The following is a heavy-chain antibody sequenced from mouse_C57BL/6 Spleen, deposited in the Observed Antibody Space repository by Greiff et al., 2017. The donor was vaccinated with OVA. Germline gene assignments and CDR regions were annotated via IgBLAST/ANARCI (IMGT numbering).Heavy chain of an antibody. V-gene: IGHV1-82*01. CDR1: GYAFSSSW. Sequence: QVQLQQSGPELVKPGASVKISCKASGYAFSSSWMNWVKQRPGKGLEWIGRIYPGDGDTNYNGKFKGKATLTADKSSSTAYMQLSSLTSEDSAVYFCARGGAMDYWGQGTSVTFSS. CDR2: IYPGDGDT. CDR3: ARGGAMDY. J-gene: IGHJ4*01.